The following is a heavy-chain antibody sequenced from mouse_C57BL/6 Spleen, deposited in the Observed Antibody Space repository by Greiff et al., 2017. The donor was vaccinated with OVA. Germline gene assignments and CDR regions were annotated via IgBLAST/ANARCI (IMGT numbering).Heavy chain of an antibody. Sequence: VQLQQSGPELVKPGASVKIPCKASGYTFTDYNMDWVKQSHGKSLEWIGDINPNNGGTIYNQKFKGKATLTVDKSSSTADMERRSLTSEDTAVYYCAREFYYYGSSYGYFDVWGTGTTVTVSS. J-gene: IGHJ1*03. D-gene: IGHD1-1*01. CDR3: AREFYYYGSSYGYFDV. CDR1: GYTFTDYN. V-gene: IGHV1-18*01. CDR2: INPNNGGT.